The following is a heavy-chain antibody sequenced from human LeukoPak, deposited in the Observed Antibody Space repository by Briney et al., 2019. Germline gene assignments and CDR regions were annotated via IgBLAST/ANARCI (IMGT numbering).Heavy chain of an antibody. J-gene: IGHJ6*02. CDR3: ARDPPYYDFWSGTRYYYYGMDV. CDR2: ISAYNGNT. D-gene: IGHD3-3*01. CDR1: GYTFTSYG. Sequence: ASVKVSCKASGYTFTSYGISWVRQAPGQGLEWMGWISAYNGNTNYAQKLQGRVTMTTDTSTSTAYMELRSLRSDDTAVYYCARDPPYYDFWSGTRYYYYGMDVWGQGTTVTVSS. V-gene: IGHV1-18*01.